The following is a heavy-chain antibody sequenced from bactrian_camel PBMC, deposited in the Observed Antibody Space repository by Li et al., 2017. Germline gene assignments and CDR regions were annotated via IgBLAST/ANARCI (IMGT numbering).Heavy chain of an antibody. CDR2: IGLDGST. J-gene: IGHJ4*01. V-gene: IGHV3S55*01. CDR1: GYTFDDSD. CDR3: AISRRLWIATTVNFVPQI. D-gene: IGHD1*01. Sequence: HVQLVESGGGSVQAGGSLRLSCTASGYTFDDSDMGWYRQAPGNECELVSTIGLDGSTYYKDSVKGRFTISIDNAQNTLFLQMNNLNPEDTAMYFCAISRRLWIATTVNFVPQIRGQGTQVTVS.